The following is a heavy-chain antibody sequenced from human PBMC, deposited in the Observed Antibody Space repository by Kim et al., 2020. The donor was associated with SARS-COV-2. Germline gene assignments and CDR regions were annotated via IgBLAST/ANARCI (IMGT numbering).Heavy chain of an antibody. D-gene: IGHD3-9*01. CDR1: GFTFSSYG. Sequence: LSLTCAASGFTFSSYGMHWVRQAPGKGLEWVAVISYDGSNKYYADSVKGRFTISRDNSKNTLYLQMNSLRAEDTAVYYCAKDMGAFDWLSLITFYGMDVWGQGTTVTVSS. V-gene: IGHV3-30*18. CDR2: ISYDGSNK. CDR3: AKDMGAFDWLSLITFYGMDV. J-gene: IGHJ6*02.